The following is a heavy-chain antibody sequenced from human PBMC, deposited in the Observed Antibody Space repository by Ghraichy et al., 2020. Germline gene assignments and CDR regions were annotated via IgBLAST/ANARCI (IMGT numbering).Heavy chain of an antibody. D-gene: IGHD7-27*01. J-gene: IGHJ4*02. CDR2: IYYRGNT. CDR1: GGSISSSSYY. V-gene: IGHV4-39*01. CDR3: ARQTGDLSHFDS. Sequence: LTCTVSGGSISSSSYYWGWIRQPPGKGLEWIGTIYYRGNTFYNPSLKSRITISVDTSKNQFSLKLSSVTAADTAVFYCARQTGDLSHFDSWGQGTLVTVSS.